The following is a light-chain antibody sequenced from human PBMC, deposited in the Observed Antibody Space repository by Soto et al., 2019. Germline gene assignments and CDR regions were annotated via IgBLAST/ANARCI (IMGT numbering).Light chain of an antibody. CDR3: QQRSNSPLT. Sequence: ESVLTQSPATLSVSPGERAALSCRASQSVSRYLAWYQQKPGQAPRLLIYDASNRDSGIPARFSGSGSGTDFTLTISSLQPEDFAVYYCQQRSNSPLTFGGGTKVDIK. CDR2: DAS. CDR1: QSVSRY. V-gene: IGKV3-11*01. J-gene: IGKJ4*01.